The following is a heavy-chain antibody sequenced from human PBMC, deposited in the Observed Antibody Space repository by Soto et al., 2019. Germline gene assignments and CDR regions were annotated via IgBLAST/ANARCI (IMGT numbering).Heavy chain of an antibody. D-gene: IGHD1-26*01. V-gene: IGHV3-66*01. CDR2: IYSGGGT. CDR1: GFTVSSNY. J-gene: IGHJ4*02. CDR3: ARGGEMGSTRYQFDS. Sequence: EVHLVESGGGLVQPGGSLRLSCAASGFTVSSNYMSWVRQAPGQGLEWVSVIYSGGGTFYADSVKGSFTISRDNSKNTLYLQMNSLRAEDTAMYYCARGGEMGSTRYQFDSWGQGTLVTVSS.